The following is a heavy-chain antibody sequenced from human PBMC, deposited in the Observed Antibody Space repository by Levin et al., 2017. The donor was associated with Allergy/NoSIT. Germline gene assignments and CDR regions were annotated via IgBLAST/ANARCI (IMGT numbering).Heavy chain of an antibody. J-gene: IGHJ4*02. CDR1: GYTFTGYY. CDR2: INPNNGGT. D-gene: IGHD2/OR15-2a*01. CDR3: AREVSKTGVDY. V-gene: IGHV1-2*06. Sequence: GESLKISCKASGYTFTGYYMHWVRQAPGHGLEWLGRINPNNGGTNYAQKFQGKVTMTRDTSISTAYMELSRLRSDDTAVYYCAREVSKTGVDYWGQGTLVTVSS.